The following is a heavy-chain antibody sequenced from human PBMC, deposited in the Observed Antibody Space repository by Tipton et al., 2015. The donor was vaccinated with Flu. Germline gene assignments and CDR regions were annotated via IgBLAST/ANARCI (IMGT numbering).Heavy chain of an antibody. CDR2: ISWDGGST. Sequence: GSLRLSCTASGVTFDGYAMHWVRQVLGKGLEWVSLISWDGGSTFYGDSVRGRFTVSRDNRRNSLYLQLHSLRLEDTALYYCATEVAWQGGGCYGMDVWRQATTVTVS. D-gene: IGHD1-26*01. V-gene: IGHV3-43D*03. CDR3: ATEVAWQGGGCYGMDV. CDR1: GVTFDGYA. J-gene: IGHJ6*02.